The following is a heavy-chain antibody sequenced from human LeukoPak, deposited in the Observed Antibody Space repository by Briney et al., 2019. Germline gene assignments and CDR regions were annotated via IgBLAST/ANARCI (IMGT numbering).Heavy chain of an antibody. Sequence: SETLSLTCTVSGGSISSYYWSWIRQPPGKGLEWIGHIYYSGSTNYNPSLKSRVTVSVDTSKNQFSLKLSSVTAADTAVYYCARDSMITFGGTHYMDVWGKGTTVTVSS. V-gene: IGHV4-59*12. D-gene: IGHD3-16*01. CDR2: IYYSGST. J-gene: IGHJ6*03. CDR3: ARDSMITFGGTHYMDV. CDR1: GGSISSYY.